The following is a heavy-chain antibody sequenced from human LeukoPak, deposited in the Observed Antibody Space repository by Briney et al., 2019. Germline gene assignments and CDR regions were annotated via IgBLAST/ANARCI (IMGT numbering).Heavy chain of an antibody. J-gene: IGHJ6*02. CDR3: ARDSGTYCGGDCYLYYYGMDV. Sequence: GSLRLSCAASGFTFSWYWMSWVRQAPGKGLEWVANIKQDGSEKYYVDSVKGRFTISRDNAKNSLSLQMNSLRAEDTAVYYCARDSGTYCGGDCYLYYYGMDVWGQGTTVTVSS. CDR2: IKQDGSEK. CDR1: GFTFSWYW. D-gene: IGHD2-21*02. V-gene: IGHV3-7*01.